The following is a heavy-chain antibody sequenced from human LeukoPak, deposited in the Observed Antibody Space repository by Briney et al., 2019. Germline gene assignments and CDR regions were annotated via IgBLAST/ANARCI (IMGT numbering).Heavy chain of an antibody. D-gene: IGHD3-3*01. CDR1: GGSISSGDYY. Sequence: SETLSLTCTVSGGSISSGDYYWSWIRQPPGKGLEWIGYIYYSGSTNYNPSLKSRVTISVDTSKNQFSLELSSVTAADTAVYYCASVGFLEWSQYYYYYMDVWGKGTTVTVSS. CDR2: IYYSGST. J-gene: IGHJ6*03. V-gene: IGHV4-61*08. CDR3: ASVGFLEWSQYYYYYMDV.